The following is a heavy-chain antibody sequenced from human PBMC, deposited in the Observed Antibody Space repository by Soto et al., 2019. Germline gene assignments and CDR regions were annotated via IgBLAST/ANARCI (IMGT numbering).Heavy chain of an antibody. CDR2: IKSKTDGGTT. V-gene: IGHV3-15*07. CDR3: TTDGVVRGVIYYYYGMDV. Sequence: GGSLRLSCAASGFTFSNAWMNWVRQAPGKGLEWVGRIKSKTDGGTTDYAAPGKGRFTISRDDSKNTLYLQMNSLKTEDTAVYYCTTDGVVRGVIYYYYGMDVWGQGTTVTVSS. D-gene: IGHD3-10*01. J-gene: IGHJ6*02. CDR1: GFTFSNAW.